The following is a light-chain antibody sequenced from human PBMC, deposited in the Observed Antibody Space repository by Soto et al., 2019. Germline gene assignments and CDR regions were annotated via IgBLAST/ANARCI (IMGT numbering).Light chain of an antibody. CDR2: DVS. CDR1: SSDVGGNNY. CDR3: RSYTTRYTRQTF. J-gene: IGLJ1*01. Sequence: QSALTQPASVSGSPGQSITISCTGTSSDVGGNNYVSWYQHHPGKAPKLMIFDVSNRPSGVSNRFSGAKSGNTASLTISGLQLEVEVDYYCRSYTTRYTRQTFLGTGTRVTVL. V-gene: IGLV2-14*03.